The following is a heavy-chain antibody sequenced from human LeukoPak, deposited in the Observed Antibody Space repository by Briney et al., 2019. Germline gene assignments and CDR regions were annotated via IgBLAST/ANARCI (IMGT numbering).Heavy chain of an antibody. CDR1: GFTFSTYW. CDR2: IKEDGNEK. Sequence: GGSLRLSYAASGFTFSTYWMTWVRQAPGKGLEWVANIKEDGNEKYYVDSVKGRFTISRDNAKNSLFLQMNSLRAEDTAVYYCARADYYGSGPFFGYWGQGTLVAVSS. V-gene: IGHV3-7*01. D-gene: IGHD3-10*01. CDR3: ARADYYGSGPFFGY. J-gene: IGHJ4*02.